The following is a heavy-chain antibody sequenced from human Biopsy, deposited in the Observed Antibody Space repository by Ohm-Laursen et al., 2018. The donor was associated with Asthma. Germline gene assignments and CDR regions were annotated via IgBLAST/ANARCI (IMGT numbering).Heavy chain of an antibody. V-gene: IGHV3-9*01. CDR1: GFSFDDCA. J-gene: IGHJ4*02. Sequence: SSLRLSCAASGFSFDDCAVHWVRQAPGKGLEWVSSISWNSGNIDYADSVKGRFTISRDNSMNTLYLHMNSLRVEDTAVYYCARGLDYSGRSGFDYWGQGTLVTVSS. CDR3: ARGLDYSGRSGFDY. D-gene: IGHD3-10*01. CDR2: ISWNSGNI.